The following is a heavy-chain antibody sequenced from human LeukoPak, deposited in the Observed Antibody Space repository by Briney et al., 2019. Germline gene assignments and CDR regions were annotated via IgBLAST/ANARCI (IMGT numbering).Heavy chain of an antibody. CDR3: ARDAPGNTALDY. V-gene: IGHV3-74*01. CDR2: INGYGSST. CDR1: GFTFISYW. J-gene: IGHJ4*02. Sequence: GGSLRLSCAASGFTFISYWMHWVRQAPGKGLVWVSRINGYGSSTDFADSVKGGFTISRDNAKNTLYLQMNSLRPEDTAVYYCARDAPGNTALDYWGQGTLVTVSS. D-gene: IGHD5-18*01.